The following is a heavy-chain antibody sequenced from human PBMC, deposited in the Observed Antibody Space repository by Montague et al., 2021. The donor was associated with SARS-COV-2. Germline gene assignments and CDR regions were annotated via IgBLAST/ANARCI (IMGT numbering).Heavy chain of an antibody. J-gene: IGHJ4*01. Sequence: SETLSLTCAVYGGPLRNYYWSWIRQSPGKGLEWIGEVDQGRVTISADISKNQFSVKLASATAADTGIYYCARGKRDFPIVVLGASTRTYFDSWGQGTPVTVSS. CDR1: GGPLRNYY. V-gene: IGHV4-34*01. CDR3: ARGKRDFPIVVLGASTRTYFDS. D-gene: IGHD2-15*01. CDR2: VD.